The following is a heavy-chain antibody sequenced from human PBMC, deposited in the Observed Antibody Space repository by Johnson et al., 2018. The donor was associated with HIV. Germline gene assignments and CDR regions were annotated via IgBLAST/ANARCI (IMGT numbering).Heavy chain of an antibody. V-gene: IGHV3-11*04. D-gene: IGHD1-26*01. CDR3: AREGVSGSYYDAFDI. CDR1: GFTFSDYY. CDR2: ISSSGSTI. Sequence: QMLLVESGGGVVRPGRSLRLSCAASGFTFSDYYMSWIRQAPGKGLEWVSYISSSGSTIYYADSVKGRFTISRDNAKNTLFLQMDSLRADDTAVYYCAREGVSGSYYDAFDIWGQGTMVTVSS. J-gene: IGHJ3*02.